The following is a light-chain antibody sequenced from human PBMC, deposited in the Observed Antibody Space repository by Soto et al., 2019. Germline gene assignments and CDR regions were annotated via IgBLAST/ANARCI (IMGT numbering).Light chain of an antibody. CDR2: GAS. CDR1: QSLRSN. J-gene: IGKJ2*01. V-gene: IGKV3-15*01. Sequence: EIVMTQSPATLSVSPGERATLSCRASQSLRSNLAWYQHKPGQAPRLLIFGASSRATGVPARFSGSGSGTEFTLTISSLQSQDVAVYYCQEYNNGPPFTFGQGTKLEIK. CDR3: QEYNNGPPFT.